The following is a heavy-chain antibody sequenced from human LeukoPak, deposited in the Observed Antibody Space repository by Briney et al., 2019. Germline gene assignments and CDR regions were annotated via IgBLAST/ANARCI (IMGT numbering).Heavy chain of an antibody. CDR3: TTEICSSTSCSGDY. D-gene: IGHD2-2*01. CDR1: GFTFSNAW. Sequence: PGGSLRLSCGASGFTFSNAWMSWVRQAPGKGLEWVGRIKSKTDGGTTDYAAPVKGRFTISRDDSKNTLYLQMNSLKTEDTAVYYCTTEICSSTSCSGDYWGQGTLVTVSS. V-gene: IGHV3-15*01. CDR2: IKSKTDGGTT. J-gene: IGHJ4*02.